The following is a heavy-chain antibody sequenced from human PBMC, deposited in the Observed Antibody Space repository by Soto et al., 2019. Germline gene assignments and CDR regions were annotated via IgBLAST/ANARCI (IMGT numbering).Heavy chain of an antibody. V-gene: IGHV3-30-3*01. Sequence: QVQLVESGGGVVQPGRSLRLSCAASGFTFSSYGMHWVRQAPGKGLEWGALISYDGSSKYYADSLKGRFTISRDNSRNTLYLQMNSLRAEDTAVYYCAGGHYFGAYWGQGTLVTVSS. J-gene: IGHJ4*02. CDR3: AGGHYFGAY. CDR2: ISYDGSSK. D-gene: IGHD3-10*01. CDR1: GFTFSSYG.